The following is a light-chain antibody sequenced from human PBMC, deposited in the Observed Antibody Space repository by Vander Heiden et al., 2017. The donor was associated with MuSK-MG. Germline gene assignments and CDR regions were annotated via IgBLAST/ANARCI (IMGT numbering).Light chain of an antibody. CDR2: DAS. V-gene: IGKV3-20*01. CDR3: QQYHSSSRT. Sequence: DIVLTQSPGTLSLSPGERATLSCRASQSVSSGYLAWYQQKPGQAPRLLIYDASSRATGIPDRFSGSGSGTDFTLTISGLEPEDFAVYYCQQYHSSSRTFGQGTKVEI. J-gene: IGKJ1*01. CDR1: QSVSSGY.